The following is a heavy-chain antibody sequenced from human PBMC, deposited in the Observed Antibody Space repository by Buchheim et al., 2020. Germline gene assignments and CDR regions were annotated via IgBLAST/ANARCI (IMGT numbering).Heavy chain of an antibody. V-gene: IGHV3-23*01. CDR1: GFTFSKHD. J-gene: IGHJ4*02. D-gene: IGHD1-1*01. Sequence: EVQLLESGGGLVQPGGSLRLSCVASGFTFSKHDMNWVRQAPGKGPQWVSGITIGGDTYYADSVKGRVTIFRDNSKATLYQQMNSLRAEDTAIYYCANLQLPSNWGQGTL. CDR2: ITIGGDT. CDR3: ANLQLPSN.